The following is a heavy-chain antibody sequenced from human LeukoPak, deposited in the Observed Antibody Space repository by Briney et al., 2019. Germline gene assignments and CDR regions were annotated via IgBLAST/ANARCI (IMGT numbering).Heavy chain of an antibody. CDR2: ISGSASGHIT. D-gene: IGHD3-10*01. V-gene: IGHV3-23*01. Sequence: GGSLRLSCEASGFTFGSHAMYWVRQSPGKGLEWVSAISGSASGHITNYADSVKGRFTISRDNYKNTLYLQMNSLRVEDTAVYYCANHRSAFELWGQGTLVTVSS. CDR1: GFTFGSHA. J-gene: IGHJ4*02. CDR3: ANHRSAFEL.